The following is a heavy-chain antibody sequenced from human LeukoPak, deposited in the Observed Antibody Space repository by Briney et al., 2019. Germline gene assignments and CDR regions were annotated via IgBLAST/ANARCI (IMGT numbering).Heavy chain of an antibody. CDR2: INPNSGGT. V-gene: IGHV1-2*02. CDR1: GYTFTGYY. D-gene: IGHD3-10*01. Sequence: ASVKVSCKASGYTFTGYYMHWVGHAPGQGLEWMGGINPNSGGTNYAQKFQGRVTMTRDTSISTAYMELSRLRTDDTAVYYCATGGVLLWFGVYGMDVWGQGTTVTVSS. J-gene: IGHJ6*02. CDR3: ATGGVLLWFGVYGMDV.